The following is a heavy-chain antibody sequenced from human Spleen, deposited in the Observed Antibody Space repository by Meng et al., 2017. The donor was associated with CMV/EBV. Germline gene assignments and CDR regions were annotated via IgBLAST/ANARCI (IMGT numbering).Heavy chain of an antibody. V-gene: IGHV1-2*02. CDR3: ARVEYYYYYGMDV. CDR1: GYTFTGYY. D-gene: IGHD6-6*01. J-gene: IGHJ6*02. CDR2: INPNSGGT. Sequence: ASVKVSCKASGYTFTGYYVNWVRQAPGQGLEWMGWINPNSGGTKYVQKFQGRVTMTRDTSISTAYLEVSRLRFDDTAVYYCARVEYYYYYGMDVWGQGTTVTVSS.